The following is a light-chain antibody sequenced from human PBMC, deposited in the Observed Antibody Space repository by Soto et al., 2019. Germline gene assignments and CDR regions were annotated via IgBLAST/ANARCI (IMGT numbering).Light chain of an antibody. CDR2: EDN. J-gene: IGLJ2*01. Sequence: NFMLTQPHSVSESPGKTVTISFTRSSGPIASNYVQWYQQRPGSAPTTVIYEDNQRPSGVPDRFSGSIDSSSNSASLTISGLKTEDEADYYCQSYDSSNVVFGGGTKLTVL. CDR3: QSYDSSNVV. V-gene: IGLV6-57*03. CDR1: SGPIASNY.